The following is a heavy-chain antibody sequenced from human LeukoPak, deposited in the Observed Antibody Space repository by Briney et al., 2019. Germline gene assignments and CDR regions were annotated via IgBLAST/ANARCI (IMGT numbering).Heavy chain of an antibody. CDR1: GFTFSSYA. CDR2: VSGSGNRT. CDR3: GRPLRSGYYLAFEY. V-gene: IGHV3-23*01. D-gene: IGHD3-22*01. Sequence: GGSLRLSCAASGFTFSSYAMSWVRQAPGKGLEWVSSVSGSGNRTYYADSVKGRFTISRDNSKNTLFLQMNSLRAEDTAVYYCGRPLRSGYYLAFEYWGQGTLVTVSS. J-gene: IGHJ4*02.